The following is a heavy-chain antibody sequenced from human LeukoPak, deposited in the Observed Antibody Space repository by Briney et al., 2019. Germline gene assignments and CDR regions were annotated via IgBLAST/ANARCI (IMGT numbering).Heavy chain of an antibody. CDR1: GFTFSSYA. CDR3: AKGPRGDCSGGSCPGDS. J-gene: IGHJ4*02. D-gene: IGHD2-15*01. CDR2: FSVSDGIT. Sequence: PGGTLRLSCAASGFTFSSYAMSWVRQAPGKGLEWVSGFSVSDGITYYADSVKSRFTISRDNSKNTLYVQIKSLRADDTARYYCAKGPRGDCSGGSCPGDSWGQGTLVTVSS. V-gene: IGHV3-23*01.